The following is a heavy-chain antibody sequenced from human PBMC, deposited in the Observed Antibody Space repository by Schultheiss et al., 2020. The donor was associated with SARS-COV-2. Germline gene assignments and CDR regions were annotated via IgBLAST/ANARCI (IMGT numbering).Heavy chain of an antibody. CDR3: ARSPLWFRELLDANAFDI. CDR2: IWYDGSNK. Sequence: GESLKISCAASGFTFSSYGMHWVRQAPGKGLEWVAVIWYDGSNKYYADSVKGRFTISRDNSKNTLYLQMNSLRAEDTAVYYCARSPLWFRELLDANAFDIWGQGTMVTVSS. J-gene: IGHJ3*02. CDR1: GFTFSSYG. D-gene: IGHD3-10*01. V-gene: IGHV3-33*08.